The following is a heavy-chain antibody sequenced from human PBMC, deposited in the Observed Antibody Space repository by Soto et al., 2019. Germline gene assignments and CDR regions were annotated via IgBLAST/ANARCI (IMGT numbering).Heavy chain of an antibody. CDR2: IIPIFGTA. CDR3: ARAYYYDSSGYYPQRSYYFDY. D-gene: IGHD3-22*01. CDR1: GGTFSSYA. J-gene: IGHJ4*02. V-gene: IGHV1-69*13. Sequence: ASVKVSCKASGGTFSSYAISWVRQAPGQGLEWMGGIIPIFGTANYAQKFQGRVTITADESTSTADMELSSLRSEDTAVYYCARAYYYDSSGYYPQRSYYFDYWGQGTLVTVSS.